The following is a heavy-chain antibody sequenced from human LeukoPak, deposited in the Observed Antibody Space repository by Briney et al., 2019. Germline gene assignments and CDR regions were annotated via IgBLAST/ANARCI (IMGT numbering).Heavy chain of an antibody. Sequence: GGSLRLYCAAAGFTFSSYSMNWVRQTPGKGLEWVSSISSSSSYIYYADSVKGRFAISRDNAKNSLYLQMNSLRAEDTAVYYCARLAESSWTDYWGQGTLVTVSS. CDR2: ISSSSSYI. CDR1: GFTFSSYS. V-gene: IGHV3-21*01. J-gene: IGHJ4*02. D-gene: IGHD6-13*01. CDR3: ARLAESSWTDY.